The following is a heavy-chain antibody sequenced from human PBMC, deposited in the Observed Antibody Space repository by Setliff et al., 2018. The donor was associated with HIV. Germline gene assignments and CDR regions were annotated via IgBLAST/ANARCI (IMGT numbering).Heavy chain of an antibody. V-gene: IGHV4-34*01. CDR1: GTSFSDHY. CDR3: VRWYYCVSGACYRADY. J-gene: IGHJ4*02. D-gene: IGHD2-21*02. Sequence: NPSETLSLTCSVYGTSFSDHYWSWVRQTPGKGLEWIGEMNQGGTTNYNPSLKSRVTMSIDTSERQFSLKLTSVTAADTAVYYCVRWYYCVSGACYRADYWGQGTMVTVSS. CDR2: MNQGGTT.